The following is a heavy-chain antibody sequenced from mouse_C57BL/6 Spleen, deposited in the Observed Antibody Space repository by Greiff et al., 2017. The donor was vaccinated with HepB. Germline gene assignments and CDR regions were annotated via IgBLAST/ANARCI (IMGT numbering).Heavy chain of an antibody. V-gene: IGHV1-80*01. J-gene: IGHJ4*01. CDR1: GYAFSSYW. CDR3: ASIYYGYDDAMDY. D-gene: IGHD2-2*01. CDR2: IYPGDGDT. Sequence: VKLQESGAELVKPGASVKISCKASGYAFSSYWMNWVKQRPGKGLEWIGQIYPGDGDTNYNGKFKGKATLTADKSSSTAYMQLSSLTSEDSAVYFCASIYYGYDDAMDYWGQGTSVTVSS.